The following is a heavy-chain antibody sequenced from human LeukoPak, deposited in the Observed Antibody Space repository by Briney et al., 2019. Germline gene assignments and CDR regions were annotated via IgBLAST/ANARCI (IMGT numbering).Heavy chain of an antibody. Sequence: SETLSLTRTVSGGSLSSFYWRWVRQPAGKGLEWIGRIYTSGSTNYNPSLKSRVTMSVDTSKNQFSLKLSSLTAADTAVYYCARERPLQTYYYYGMDVWGQGTTVTVSS. D-gene: IGHD5-24*01. J-gene: IGHJ6*02. V-gene: IGHV4-4*07. CDR3: ARERPLQTYYYYGMDV. CDR1: GGSLSSFY. CDR2: IYTSGST.